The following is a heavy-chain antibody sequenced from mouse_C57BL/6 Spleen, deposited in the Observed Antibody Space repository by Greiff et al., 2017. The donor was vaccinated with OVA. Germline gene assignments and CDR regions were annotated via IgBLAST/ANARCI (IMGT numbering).Heavy chain of an antibody. D-gene: IGHD2-2*01. Sequence: QVQLQQSGPALVKPGASVKISCKASGYAFSSSWMNWVKQRPGKGLEWIGRIYPGDGDTTYNGKFKGKATRTADKSSSTAKMQLSSRTSEDSAVYVCAREGGYDWYFDVWGTGTTVTVSS. J-gene: IGHJ1*03. CDR2: IYPGDGDT. V-gene: IGHV1-82*01. CDR3: AREGGYDWYFDV. CDR1: GYAFSSSW.